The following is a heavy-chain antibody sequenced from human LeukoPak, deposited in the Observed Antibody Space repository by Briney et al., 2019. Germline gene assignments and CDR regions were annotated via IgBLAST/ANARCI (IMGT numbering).Heavy chain of an antibody. V-gene: IGHV3-30*18. D-gene: IGHD1-7*01. CDR1: GFTFSSYG. Sequence: PGGSLRLSCAASGFTFSSYGMHWVRQAPGKGLEWVAVISYDGSNKYYADSAKGRFTISRDNSKNTLYLQMNSLRAVDTTVYYCAKWNSNFDYWGQGTLVTVSS. J-gene: IGHJ4*02. CDR2: ISYDGSNK. CDR3: AKWNSNFDY.